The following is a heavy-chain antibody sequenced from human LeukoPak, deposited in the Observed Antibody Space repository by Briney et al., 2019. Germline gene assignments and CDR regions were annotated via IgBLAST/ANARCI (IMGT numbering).Heavy chain of an antibody. J-gene: IGHJ4*02. CDR2: ISASGNT. D-gene: IGHD2-21*02. CDR1: GGSISNYY. Sequence: SETLSLTCTVSGGSISNYYWSWIRQPAGKGLEWIGRISASGNTNYNPSLKSRVTMSVDTSMNLFALKPSSVTAADTAVYYCARQGVATAIDYWGQGTLVTVSS. V-gene: IGHV4-4*07. CDR3: ARQGVATAIDY.